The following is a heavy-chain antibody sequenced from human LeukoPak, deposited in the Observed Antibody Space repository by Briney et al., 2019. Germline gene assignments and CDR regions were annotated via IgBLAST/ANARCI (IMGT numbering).Heavy chain of an antibody. CDR2: ISGTGDIT. V-gene: IGHV3-11*01. J-gene: IGHJ4*02. D-gene: IGHD1-26*01. CDR1: GFTFSDYF. CDR3: ARPGLSGHYIDY. Sequence: GGSLRLSCAASGFTFSDYFMAWIRQAPGQGLEWISYISGTGDITYYADSVKGRFAISRDNDKKSLYLQVNSLRVEDTAVYYCARPGLSGHYIDYWGQGTLLTVSS.